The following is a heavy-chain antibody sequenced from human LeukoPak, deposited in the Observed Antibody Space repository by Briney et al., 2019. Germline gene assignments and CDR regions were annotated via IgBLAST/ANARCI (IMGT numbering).Heavy chain of an antibody. CDR3: ARGALRFLEWLFPLSFDY. CDR2: MSYNGSKK. D-gene: IGHD3-3*01. J-gene: IGHJ4*02. V-gene: IGHV3-30*04. Sequence: PGRSLRLSCAASGFIFSSYAMHWVRQAPGKGLEWVAFMSYNGSKKDYLDSVKGRFTISRDNSKNTLYLQMNSLRAEDTAVYYCARGALRFLEWLFPLSFDYWGQGTLVTVSS. CDR1: GFIFSSYA.